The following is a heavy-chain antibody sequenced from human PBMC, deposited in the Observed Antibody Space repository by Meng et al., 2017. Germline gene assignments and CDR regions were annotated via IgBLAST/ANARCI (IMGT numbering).Heavy chain of an antibody. CDR1: GFTFSSYS. CDR2: ISSSSSYI. D-gene: IGHD5-24*01. J-gene: IGHJ4*02. CDR3: ARELRRDGYRAKFDY. V-gene: IGHV3-21*01. Sequence: GESLKISCAASGFTFSSYSMNWVRQAPGKGLEWVSSISSSSSYIYYADSVKGRFTTSRDNAKNSLYLQMNSLRAEDTAVYYCARELRRDGYRAKFDYWGQGTLVTVSS.